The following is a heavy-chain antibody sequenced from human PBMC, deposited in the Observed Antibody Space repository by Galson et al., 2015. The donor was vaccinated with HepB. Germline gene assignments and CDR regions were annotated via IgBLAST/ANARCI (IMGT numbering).Heavy chain of an antibody. D-gene: IGHD3-16*02. CDR1: GFTFSSYS. Sequence: SLRLSCAASGFTFSSYSMNWVRQAPGKGLEWVSSISSSSSYIYYADSVKGRFTISRDNAKNSLYLQMNSLRAEDTAVYYCARARGYDYVWGSYRYGDPDFDYWGQGTLVTVSS. J-gene: IGHJ4*02. V-gene: IGHV3-21*01. CDR3: ARARGYDYVWGSYRYGDPDFDY. CDR2: ISSSSSYI.